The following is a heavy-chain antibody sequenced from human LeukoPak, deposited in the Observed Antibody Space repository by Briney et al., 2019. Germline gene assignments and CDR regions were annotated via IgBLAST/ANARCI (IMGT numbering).Heavy chain of an antibody. Sequence: TSETLSLTCTVSDGSITNYDWSWVRQPPGKGLEFIGHVHYSGTTNYNPSLRSRVTISIDTSKKHFFLKLRSVTAADTAVYYCATGYGDFRVEGRYFYSWGQGTLVTVSS. D-gene: IGHD4-17*01. CDR2: VHYSGTT. CDR3: ATGYGDFRVEGRYFYS. V-gene: IGHV4-59*01. CDR1: DGSITNYD. J-gene: IGHJ4*02.